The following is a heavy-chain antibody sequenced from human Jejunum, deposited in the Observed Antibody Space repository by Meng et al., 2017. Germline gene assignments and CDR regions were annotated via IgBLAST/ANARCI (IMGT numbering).Heavy chain of an antibody. CDR2: IVPIIGTP. Sequence: SVKVSCKSSEGTSSGYAMSWVRQAPGQGLEWMGGIVPIIGTPNYAPKFQDRVKITADESTRTVYMELNSLTSDDTGVYYCARGAGNSGWYRPFDYWGQGTLVTVSS. CDR3: ARGAGNSGWYRPFDY. CDR1: EGTSSGYA. J-gene: IGHJ4*02. D-gene: IGHD6-19*01. V-gene: IGHV1-69*13.